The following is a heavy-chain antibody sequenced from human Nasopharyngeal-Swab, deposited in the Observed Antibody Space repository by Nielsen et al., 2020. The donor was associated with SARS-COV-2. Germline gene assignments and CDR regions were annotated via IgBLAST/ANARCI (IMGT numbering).Heavy chain of an antibody. Sequence: GESLKISCAASGFTFSSYAMSWVRQAPGKGLEWVSAISGSGGSTYYADSVKGRFTISRDNSKNTLYLQMNSLRAEDTAVYYCAKSVAAAGPDYYYGLDAWGQGTTVTVSS. CDR1: GFTFSSYA. CDR3: AKSVAAAGPDYYYGLDA. CDR2: ISGSGGST. V-gene: IGHV3-23*01. D-gene: IGHD6-13*01. J-gene: IGHJ6*02.